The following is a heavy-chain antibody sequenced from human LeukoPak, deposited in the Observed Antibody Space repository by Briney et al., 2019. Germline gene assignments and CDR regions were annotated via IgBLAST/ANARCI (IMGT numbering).Heavy chain of an antibody. D-gene: IGHD3-10*01. CDR2: IKEDGSEK. J-gene: IGHJ3*02. V-gene: IGHV3-7*01. CDR1: GFTLSNYW. Sequence: GGSLRLSCVASGFTLSNYWMSWVRQAPGKGLEWVANIKEDGSEKYYVGSVKGRFTISRANAKNSLYLHMDSLTAEDTAIYYCARDWVAGVPFDAFDIWGQETMVSVSS. CDR3: ARDWVAGVPFDAFDI.